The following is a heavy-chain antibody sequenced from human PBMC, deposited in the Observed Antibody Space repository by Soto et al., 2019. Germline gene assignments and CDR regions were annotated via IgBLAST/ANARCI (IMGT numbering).Heavy chain of an antibody. CDR3: ATGEYYYDSSGYYYC. Sequence: HPGGSLRLSCAASGFTFSSYAMHWVRQAPGKGLEWVAVISYDGSNKYYADSVKGRFTISRDNSKNTLYLQMNSLRAEDTAVYYCATGEYYYDSSGYYYCWGQGTLVTVPQ. D-gene: IGHD3-22*01. V-gene: IGHV3-30-3*01. J-gene: IGHJ4*02. CDR2: ISYDGSNK. CDR1: GFTFSSYA.